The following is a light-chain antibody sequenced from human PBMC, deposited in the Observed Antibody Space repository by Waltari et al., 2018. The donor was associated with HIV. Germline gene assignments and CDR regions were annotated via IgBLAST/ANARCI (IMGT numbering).Light chain of an antibody. J-gene: IGLJ2*01. Sequence: QSALPQPASVSGSPGQSITISCTETSSDVGNYNLVSWYQQYTGKAPKLLIYEVTKRPSGVSSRFSGSKSGNTASLTISDLQSEDEANYYCCSYGSSATFVVFGGGTRVTV. CDR1: SSDVGNYNL. CDR3: CSYGSSATFVV. V-gene: IGLV2-23*02. CDR2: EVT.